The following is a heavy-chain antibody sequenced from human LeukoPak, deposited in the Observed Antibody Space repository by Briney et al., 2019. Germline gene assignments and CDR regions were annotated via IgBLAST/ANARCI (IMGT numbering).Heavy chain of an antibody. CDR3: ARGGFVSGYDRTGFDY. CDR1: GYTFTSYG. Sequence: ASVKVSCKASGYTFTSYGISWVRQAPGQGLEWMGWINAGNGNTKYSQKFQGRVTITRDTSASTAYMELSSLRSEDTAVYYCARGGFVSGYDRTGFDYWGQGTLVTVSS. J-gene: IGHJ4*02. D-gene: IGHD5-12*01. V-gene: IGHV1-3*01. CDR2: INAGNGNT.